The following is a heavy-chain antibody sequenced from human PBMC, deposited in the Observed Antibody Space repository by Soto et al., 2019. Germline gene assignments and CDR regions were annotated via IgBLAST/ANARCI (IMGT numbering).Heavy chain of an antibody. CDR1: GVSISRSNW. CDR2: VHHSGST. D-gene: IGHD3-3*01. J-gene: IGHJ6*02. CDR3: AGGSAGGIPPYYYGLDV. V-gene: IGHV4-4*02. Sequence: QVQLQESGPGLVKPSGTLSLTCAVSGVSISRSNWWSWIRQSPEKGLEWIGEVHHSGSTNYHPALKSRVTISVDKSKNQFSLKLASVTAADTAVYYCAGGSAGGIPPYYYGLDVWGQGTMVTVSS.